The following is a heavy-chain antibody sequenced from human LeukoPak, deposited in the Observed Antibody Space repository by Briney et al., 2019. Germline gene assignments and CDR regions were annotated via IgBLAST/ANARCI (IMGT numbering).Heavy chain of an antibody. CDR3: ARLDLSSSFKSYYYYGMDV. J-gene: IGHJ6*02. V-gene: IGHV1-18*01. Sequence: ASVKVSCKASGYTFTSYGISWVRQAPGQGLEWMGWISAYNGNTNYAQKLQSRVTMTTDTSTSTAYMELRSLRSDDTAVYYCARLDLSSSFKSYYYYGMDVWGQGTTVTVSS. CDR2: ISAYNGNT. CDR1: GYTFTSYG. D-gene: IGHD6-6*01.